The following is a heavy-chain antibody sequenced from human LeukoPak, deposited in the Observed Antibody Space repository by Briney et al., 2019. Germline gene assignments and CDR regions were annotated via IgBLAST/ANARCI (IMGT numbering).Heavy chain of an antibody. CDR3: ATHHGSGSPYFDY. CDR2: ISYDGSNK. D-gene: IGHD3-10*01. J-gene: IGHJ4*02. Sequence: GGSPRLSCAASGFTFSSYAMHWVRQAPGKGLEWVAVISYDGSNKYYADSVKGRFTISRDNSKNTLYLQMNSLRAEDTAVYYCATHHGSGSPYFDYWGQGTLVTVSS. CDR1: GFTFSSYA. V-gene: IGHV3-30*04.